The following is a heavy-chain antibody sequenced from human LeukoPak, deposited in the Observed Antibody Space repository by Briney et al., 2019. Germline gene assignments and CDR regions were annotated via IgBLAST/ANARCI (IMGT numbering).Heavy chain of an antibody. V-gene: IGHV3-30*18. Sequence: PGRSLRLPCAASGFTFSSYGMHWVRQAPGKGLEWVAVISYDGSNKYYADSVKGRFTISRDNSKNTLYLQMNSLRAEDTAVYYCAKDRYYYDSSGYYYYYYGMDVWGQGTTVTVSS. CDR3: AKDRYYYDSSGYYYYYYGMDV. D-gene: IGHD3-22*01. J-gene: IGHJ6*02. CDR2: ISYDGSNK. CDR1: GFTFSSYG.